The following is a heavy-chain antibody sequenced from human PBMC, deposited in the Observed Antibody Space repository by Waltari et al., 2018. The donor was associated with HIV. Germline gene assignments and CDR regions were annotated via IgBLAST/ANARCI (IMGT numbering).Heavy chain of an antibody. V-gene: IGHV3-66*01. D-gene: IGHD3-10*01. CDR2: IYSGGRT. Sequence: EVQRVESGGGLVQPGGSLRLSCAASGFTVSSNSMSWVRQAPGKGLEWVYVIYSGGRTYYGDSVKGRFTISRDNPKNTVYLQMNSLRVEDTAVYYCAGSEGRGAFDYWGQGTLVTVSS. CDR1: GFTVSSNS. J-gene: IGHJ4*02. CDR3: AGSEGRGAFDY.